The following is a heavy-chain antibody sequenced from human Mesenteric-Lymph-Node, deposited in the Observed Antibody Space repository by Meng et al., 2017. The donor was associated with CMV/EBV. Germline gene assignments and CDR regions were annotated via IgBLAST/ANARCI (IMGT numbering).Heavy chain of an antibody. V-gene: IGHV1-2*02. D-gene: IGHD6-13*01. Sequence: ASVKVSCKASGYTFTAYYIHWVRQAPGHGLEWMGWVNPNSGGGADYTQRFQGRVTMTRDTSINTAYMELSRLRSDDTAVYYCARDKGDIRDRTAAGFYFDYWGQGTLVTVSS. CDR2: VNPNSGGGA. J-gene: IGHJ4*02. CDR1: GYTFTAYY. CDR3: ARDKGDIRDRTAAGFYFDY.